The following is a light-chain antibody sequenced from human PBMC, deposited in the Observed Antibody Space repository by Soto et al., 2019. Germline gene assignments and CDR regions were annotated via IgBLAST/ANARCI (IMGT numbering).Light chain of an antibody. Sequence: QSALTQPPSVSGSPGQSVTISCTGTSSDVGSYNRVSWYQQHPGTAPKLMIYQVSNRPSGVPDRFSGSKSGNTASLTISGLHAEDEADYYCSSYTSSSTWVFGGGTKVTVL. V-gene: IGLV2-18*02. CDR2: QVS. CDR1: SSDVGSYNR. J-gene: IGLJ3*02. CDR3: SSYTSSSTWV.